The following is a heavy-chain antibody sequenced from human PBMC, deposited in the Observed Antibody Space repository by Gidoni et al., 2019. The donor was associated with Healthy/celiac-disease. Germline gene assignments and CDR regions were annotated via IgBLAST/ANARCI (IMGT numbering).Heavy chain of an antibody. CDR2: ISWNSGNI. V-gene: IGHV3-9*01. CDR1: GFTFDDYA. Sequence: EVQLVESGGGLVQPGRSLRLSCAASGFTFDDYAMHWVRQAPGKGLEWVSGISWNSGNIAYADSVKGRFTISRDNAKNSLYLQMNSLRAEDTALYYCAKDSRSGSLSPWGQGTLVTVSS. CDR3: AKDSRSGSLSP. D-gene: IGHD1-26*01. J-gene: IGHJ5*02.